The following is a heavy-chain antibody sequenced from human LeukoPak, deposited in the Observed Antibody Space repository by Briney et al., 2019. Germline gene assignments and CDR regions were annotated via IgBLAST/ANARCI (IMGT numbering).Heavy chain of an antibody. J-gene: IGHJ5*02. D-gene: IGHD4-17*01. CDR3: ASGYGDYWFDP. V-gene: IGHV4-61*05. Sequence: PSETLSLTCTVSGDSISSSSYYWGWIRQPPGKGLEWIGYIYYTGSTNYNPSLKSRVTISIDTSKNQFSLRLSSVTAADTAVYYCASGYGDYWFDPWGQGTLVTVSS. CDR2: IYYTGST. CDR1: GDSISSSSYY.